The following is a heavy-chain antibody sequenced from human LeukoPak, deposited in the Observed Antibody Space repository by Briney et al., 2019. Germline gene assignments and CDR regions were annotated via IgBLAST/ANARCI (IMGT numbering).Heavy chain of an antibody. CDR1: GFTSSSYW. CDR3: RGIQLWARTNAFDI. D-gene: IGHD5-18*01. J-gene: IGHJ3*02. V-gene: IGHV3-7*01. CDR2: IKQDGSEK. Sequence: PGGSLRLSCAASGFTSSSYWMSWVRQAPGKGLGWVAKIKQDGSEKYYVDSAKGPFTISRDNAKNSLYLQMNSLRAEDTAVYYCRGIQLWARTNAFDIWGQGTMVTVSS.